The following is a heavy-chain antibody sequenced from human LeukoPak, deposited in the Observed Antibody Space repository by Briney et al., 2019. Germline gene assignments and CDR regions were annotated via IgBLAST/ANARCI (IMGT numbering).Heavy chain of an antibody. V-gene: IGHV4-31*03. CDR1: GGSISSGGYY. D-gene: IGHD3-22*01. CDR3: ARYSPTSPVVVGTLNWFDP. J-gene: IGHJ5*02. CDR2: IYYSGST. Sequence: SQTLSLTCTVSGGSISSGGYYWSWIRQHPGKGLEWIGYIYYSGSTYYNPSLKSRVTISVDTSKNQFSLKLSSVTAADTVVYYCARYSPTSPVVVGTLNWFDPWGQGTLVTVSS.